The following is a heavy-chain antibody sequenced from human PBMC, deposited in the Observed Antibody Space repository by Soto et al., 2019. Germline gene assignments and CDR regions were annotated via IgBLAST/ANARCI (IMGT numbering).Heavy chain of an antibody. Sequence: QVQLVQSGAEVKKPGASVKVSCKASGYTFTSYGISWVRQAPGQGLEWMGWISAYNGNTNYAQKLQGRVTMTTDTTXSXXYMERRSLRSDDTAVYYCARVDVVVPDYYYYGMDVWGQGTTVTVSS. CDR2: ISAYNGNT. CDR3: ARVDVVVPDYYYYGMDV. J-gene: IGHJ6*02. V-gene: IGHV1-18*01. D-gene: IGHD2-2*01. CDR1: GYTFTSYG.